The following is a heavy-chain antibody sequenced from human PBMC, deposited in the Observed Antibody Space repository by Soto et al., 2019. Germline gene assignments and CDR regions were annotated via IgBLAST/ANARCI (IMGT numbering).Heavy chain of an antibody. CDR2: ISSSGSTI. D-gene: IGHD2-2*01. Sequence: GGSLILSCVASRFTFTSYAMSWVRQAPGKGLEWVSYISSSGSTIYYADSVKGRFTISRDNAKNSLYLQMNSLRAEDTAVYYCARGGYCSSTSCHYYYGMDVWGQGTTVTVSS. J-gene: IGHJ6*02. V-gene: IGHV3-48*03. CDR3: ARGGYCSSTSCHYYYGMDV. CDR1: RFTFTSYA.